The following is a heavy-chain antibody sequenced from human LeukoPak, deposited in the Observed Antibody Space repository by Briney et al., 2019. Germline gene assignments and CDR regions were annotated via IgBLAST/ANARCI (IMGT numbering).Heavy chain of an antibody. CDR2: IKQDGSEK. V-gene: IGHV3-7*01. J-gene: IGHJ4*02. CDR3: AIGIQLPD. Sequence: PGGSLRLSCAASGFTFTNYWMTWVRQAPGQGLEWVANIKQDGSEKNYVDSVKGRFTISRDNVQNSLFLQMNSLRVEDTAVYYCAIGIQLPDWGQGTLVTVSS. D-gene: IGHD1-1*01. CDR1: GFTFTNYW.